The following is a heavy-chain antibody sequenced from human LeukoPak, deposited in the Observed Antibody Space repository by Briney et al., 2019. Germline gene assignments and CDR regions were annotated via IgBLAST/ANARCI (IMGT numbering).Heavy chain of an antibody. CDR1: GDSMSSSHYC. CDR2: IYYSGST. D-gene: IGHD6-19*01. CDR3: ARDLAVAGTFFYRCAFDI. V-gene: IGHV4-39*07. J-gene: IGHJ3*02. Sequence: SETLSLTCTVSGDSMSSSHYCWGWIRQPPGKGLEWIGSIYYSGSTYYNPSLKSRVTMSVDTSKNQFSLKLSSVTAADTAVYYCARDLAVAGTFFYRCAFDIWGQGTMVTVSS.